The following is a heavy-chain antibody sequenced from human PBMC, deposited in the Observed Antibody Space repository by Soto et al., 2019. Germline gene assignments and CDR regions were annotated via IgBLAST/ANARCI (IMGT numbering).Heavy chain of an antibody. CDR1: GFTFSSYA. CDR2: ICNNTAVT. V-gene: IGHV3-23*01. CDR3: AKASDGGWPYYFDS. D-gene: IGHD2-15*01. Sequence: GGSLRLSCAASGFTFSSYAMHWVRQAPGKGLEWVAVICNNTAVTHYADSMRDRFTISRVNSANTIFLQMNSLRVEDSAVYFCAKASDGGWPYYFDSWGQGALVTVSS. J-gene: IGHJ4*02.